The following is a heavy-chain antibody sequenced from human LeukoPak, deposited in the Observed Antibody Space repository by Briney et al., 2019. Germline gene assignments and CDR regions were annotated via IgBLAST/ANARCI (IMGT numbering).Heavy chain of an antibody. CDR1: GGTFSSYA. D-gene: IGHD2-15*01. CDR3: ARDIVVVVAATEYNWFDP. J-gene: IGHJ5*02. Sequence: GASVKVSCKASGGTFSSYAISWVRQAPGQGVEWMGRIIPILGIANYAQKFQGRVTITADKSTSTAYMELSSLRSEDTAVYYCARDIVVVVAATEYNWFDPWGQGTLVTVSS. CDR2: IIPILGIA. V-gene: IGHV1-69*04.